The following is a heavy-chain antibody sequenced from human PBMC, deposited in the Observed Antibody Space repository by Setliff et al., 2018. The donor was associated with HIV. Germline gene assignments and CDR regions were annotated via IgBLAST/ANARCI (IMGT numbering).Heavy chain of an antibody. Sequence: SETLSLTCTVSGGSVTSYYWSWIRQPAGKRLEWIGRISISGDTNYNPSLKSRATMSLDMSKNQFSLKLNSVTAADTAMYYCARDPTTGVDYWSQGTLVTVSS. D-gene: IGHD4-4*01. CDR3: ARDPTTGVDY. CDR2: ISISGDT. CDR1: GGSVTSYY. V-gene: IGHV4-4*07. J-gene: IGHJ4*02.